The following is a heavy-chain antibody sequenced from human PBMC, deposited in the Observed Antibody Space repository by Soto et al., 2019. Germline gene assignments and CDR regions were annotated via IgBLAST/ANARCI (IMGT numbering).Heavy chain of an antibody. Sequence: QVQLQESGPGLVKPSQTLSLTCTVSGGSISTVDYWWSWIRQSPDMGLEWIGHIYDGGRTYNNPSLESRVTMSVDTSKSQLCLTLSSVSAADTAVYYGARGPSGDKVDSWGQGTLVTVSS. J-gene: IGHJ4*02. CDR2: IYDGGRT. CDR3: ARGPSGDKVDS. D-gene: IGHD7-27*01. V-gene: IGHV4-30-4*01. CDR1: GGSISTVDYW.